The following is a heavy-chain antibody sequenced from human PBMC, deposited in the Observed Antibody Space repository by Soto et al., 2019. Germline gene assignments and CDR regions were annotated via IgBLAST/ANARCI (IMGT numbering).Heavy chain of an antibody. V-gene: IGHV4-34*01. CDR3: ARGRYDFWSGYCFDY. J-gene: IGHJ4*02. D-gene: IGHD3-3*01. CDR1: GWSFIGYY. Sequence: SETLSLTCAVYGWSFIGYYWSWIRQPPGKGLEWIGEINHSGSTNYNQSLKSRVTISVDTSKNQFSLKLSSVTAADTAVYYCARGRYDFWSGYCFDYWGQGTLVTVSS. CDR2: INHSGST.